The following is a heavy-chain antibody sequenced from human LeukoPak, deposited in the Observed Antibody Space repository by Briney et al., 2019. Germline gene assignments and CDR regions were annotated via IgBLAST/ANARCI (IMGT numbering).Heavy chain of an antibody. CDR1: GGTFSSYA. Sequence: VASVKVSCKASGGTFSSYAISWVRQAPGQGLEWMGGIIPIFGTANYAQKFQGRVTITADESTSTAYMELSSLRSEDTAVYYCARVIRNAFDIWGQGTMVTVSS. CDR2: IIPIFGTA. D-gene: IGHD3-22*01. J-gene: IGHJ3*02. V-gene: IGHV1-69*13. CDR3: ARVIRNAFDI.